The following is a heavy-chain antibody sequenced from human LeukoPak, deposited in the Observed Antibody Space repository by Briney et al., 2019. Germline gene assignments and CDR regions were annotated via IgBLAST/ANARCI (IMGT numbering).Heavy chain of an antibody. CDR2: ISGSGGST. D-gene: IGHD3-3*01. CDR3: AREHYDFWSGYFYAFDI. CDR1: GFPFSSYA. Sequence: GGSLRLSCAASGFPFSSYAMSWVRQAPGKGLEWVSAISGSGGSTYYADSVKGRFTISRDNSKNTLYLQMNSLRAEDTAVYYCAREHYDFWSGYFYAFDIWGQGTMVTVSS. V-gene: IGHV3-23*01. J-gene: IGHJ3*02.